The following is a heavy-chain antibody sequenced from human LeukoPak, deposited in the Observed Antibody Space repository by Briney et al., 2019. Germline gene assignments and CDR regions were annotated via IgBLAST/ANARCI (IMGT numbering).Heavy chain of an antibody. CDR1: GFTFSGYG. V-gene: IGHV3-30*18. D-gene: IGHD4-17*01. CDR2: ISYDGSNK. CDR3: AKDPYGADGGGYFDY. Sequence: PGGSLRLSCAASGFTFSGYGMHWVRQAPGKGLEWVAVISYDGSNKYYADSVKGRFTISRDNSKNTLYLQMNSLRAEDTAVYYCAKDPYGADGGGYFDYWGQGTLVTVSS. J-gene: IGHJ4*02.